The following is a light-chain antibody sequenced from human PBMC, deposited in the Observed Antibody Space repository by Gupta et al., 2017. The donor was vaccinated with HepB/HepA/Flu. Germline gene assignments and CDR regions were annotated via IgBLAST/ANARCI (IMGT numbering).Light chain of an antibody. Sequence: QSALTQPASVSGSPGQSITISCTGSNSDVGSYNLVSWFQQHPGKAPTVMIYEVTKRPSGVSNRFSASKSGNTASLTISGLQAEDEADYYCCSYADSRLWLFGGGTRLTVL. J-gene: IGLJ3*02. CDR2: EVT. CDR1: NSDVGSYNL. CDR3: CSYADSRLWL. V-gene: IGLV2-23*02.